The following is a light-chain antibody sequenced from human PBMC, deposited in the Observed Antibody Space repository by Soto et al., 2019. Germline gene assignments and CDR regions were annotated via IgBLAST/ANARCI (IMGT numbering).Light chain of an antibody. Sequence: EIVLTQSPGTLSLSPGERATLSCRASQSVSSNYLAWYQQKAGQAPRLLIYGSSSRATGIPDRFSGSESGTDFTLAISRLEPEDFAVYFCQQYGSSPGLFTFGPGSKVDFK. CDR2: GSS. CDR3: QQYGSSPGLFT. J-gene: IGKJ3*01. V-gene: IGKV3-20*01. CDR1: QSVSSNY.